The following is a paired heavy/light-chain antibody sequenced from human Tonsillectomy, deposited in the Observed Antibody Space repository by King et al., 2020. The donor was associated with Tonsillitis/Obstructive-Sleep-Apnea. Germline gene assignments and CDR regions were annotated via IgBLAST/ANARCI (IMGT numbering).Light chain of an antibody. J-gene: IGKJ4*01. CDR3: QQAKSFPLT. CDR1: QGVSSW. CDR2: PAS. Sequence: DIQMTQSPSSVSASVGDRVTITCRASQGVSSWLAWYQQKPGKAPKLLIYPASSLQSGVPSRFSGSGSGTEFTLTIDSLQPEDFATYYCQQAKSFPLTFGGGTKVEIK. V-gene: IGKV1-12*01.
Heavy chain of an antibody. Sequence: QVQLQESGPGLVKPSQTLSLTCTVSGDSISSGGYYWTWIRQYPGKGLEWIGYVFYGGSTYYNPSLKSRLTVSLDSSRNQFSLNLSSATAADTAVYYCARCSVPVGLGVDTSIVDHWGQGILVTVSS. J-gene: IGHJ4*02. D-gene: IGHD3-16*01. CDR3: ARCSVPVGLGVDTSIVDH. CDR1: GDSISSGGYY. CDR2: VFYGGST. V-gene: IGHV4-31*03.